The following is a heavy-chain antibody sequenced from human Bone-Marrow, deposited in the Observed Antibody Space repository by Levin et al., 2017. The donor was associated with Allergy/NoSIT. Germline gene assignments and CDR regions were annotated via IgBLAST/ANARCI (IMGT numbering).Heavy chain of an antibody. D-gene: IGHD3-10*01. CDR2: INPSGSNT. CDR3: VRGGSYISPFDY. CDR1: GYTFNRYY. V-gene: IGHV1-46*02. J-gene: IGHJ4*02. Sequence: PGGSLRLSCKSSGYTFNRYYMHWVRQAPGQGLEWMGIINPSGSNTTYAQKFQGRVTMTRDTSSSTVYMDLNSLRSEDTAVYFCVRGGSYISPFDYWGQGTLVTVSP.